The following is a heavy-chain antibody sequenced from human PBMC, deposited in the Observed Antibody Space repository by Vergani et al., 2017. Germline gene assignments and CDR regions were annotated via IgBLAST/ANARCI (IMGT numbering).Heavy chain of an antibody. CDR2: ISARYPST. V-gene: IGHV3-23*01. J-gene: IGHJ4*02. Sequence: EVQLLQSGGGVIQPGGSVRLSCAASGFTFSACPMTWVRQAPGKGLEWVSAISARYPSTYYADSVKGRFTISRDNSKNTLYLQMNSLKTEDTAVCYCTTPTKWELRYYFDYWGQGTLVTVSS. CDR1: GFTFSACP. D-gene: IGHD3-9*01. CDR3: TTPTKWELRYYFDY.